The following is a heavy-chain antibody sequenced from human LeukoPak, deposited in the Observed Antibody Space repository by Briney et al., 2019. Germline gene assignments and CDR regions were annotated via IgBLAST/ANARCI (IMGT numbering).Heavy chain of an antibody. CDR1: GFTLSNYG. Sequence: PGGSLRLSCAASGFTLSNYGMSWVRQAPGKGLEWVSTISGSGGSTYYADSVKGRFTISRDNSKNTLYLQMNSLRAEDTAVYYCAREHYFYHMDGWGKGTTVTVSS. CDR2: ISGSGGST. CDR3: AREHYFYHMDG. V-gene: IGHV3-23*01. J-gene: IGHJ6*03.